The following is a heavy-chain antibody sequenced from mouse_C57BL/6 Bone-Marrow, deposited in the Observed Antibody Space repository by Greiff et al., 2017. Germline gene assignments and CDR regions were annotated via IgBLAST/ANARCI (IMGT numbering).Heavy chain of an antibody. CDR2: ICSGGGT. J-gene: IGHJ4*01. D-gene: IGHD2-3*01. CDR1: GFSLTSYG. Sequence: QVQLKESGPGLVQPSQSLSITCTVSGFSLTSYGVHWVRQSPGKGLEWLGGICSGGGTDYNAAFISRLSISKDNSKSQVFFKMNSLQADDTAIYYCAREEGLLPSMDYWGQGTSVTVSS. CDR3: AREEGLLPSMDY. V-gene: IGHV2-2*01.